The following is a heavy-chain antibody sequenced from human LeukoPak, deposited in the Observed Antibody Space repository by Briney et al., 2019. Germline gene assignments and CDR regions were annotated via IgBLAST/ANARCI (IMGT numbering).Heavy chain of an antibody. D-gene: IGHD2-15*01. V-gene: IGHV4-34*01. J-gene: IGHJ5*02. Sequence: SETLSLTCAVYGGSFSGYYWSWIRQPPGKGLEWIGEINHSGSTNYNPSLKSRVTISVDTSKNQFSLKLSSVTAADTAVYYCARKDRSVLRGSGPPPTFDPWGQGTLVTVSS. CDR3: ARKDRSVLRGSGPPPTFDP. CDR1: GGSFSGYY. CDR2: INHSGST.